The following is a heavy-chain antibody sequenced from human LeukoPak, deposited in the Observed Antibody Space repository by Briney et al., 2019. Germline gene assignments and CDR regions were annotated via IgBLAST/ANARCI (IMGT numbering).Heavy chain of an antibody. CDR3: TRDQMNY. CDR2: IFSNGDT. D-gene: IGHD5-24*01. J-gene: IGHJ4*02. CDR1: EFTVSRNY. V-gene: IGHV3-53*01. Sequence: PGGSLRLPCTASEFTVSRNYMLWVRQAPGKGLEWVSLIFSNGDTHYADSVKGRFTISRDTSKNTVSLQMNSLRVEDTAMYYCTRDQMNYWDQGTLVTVSS.